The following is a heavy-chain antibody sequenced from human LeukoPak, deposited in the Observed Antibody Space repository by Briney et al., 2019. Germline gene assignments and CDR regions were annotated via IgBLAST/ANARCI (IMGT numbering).Heavy chain of an antibody. CDR3: ASRRSGAINAFDM. CDR1: GFTFDDYG. CDR2: INWNGGDT. D-gene: IGHD3-10*01. Sequence: GGSLRLSCAASGFTFDDYGMTWVRQAPGKGLEWVSGINWNGGDTIYADSVKGRFTISRGNAKNSLYLQMNSLRAEDTALYYCASRRSGAINAFDMWGQGTMVTVSS. J-gene: IGHJ3*02. V-gene: IGHV3-20*04.